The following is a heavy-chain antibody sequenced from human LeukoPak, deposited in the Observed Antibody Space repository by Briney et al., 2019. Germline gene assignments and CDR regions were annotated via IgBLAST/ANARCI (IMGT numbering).Heavy chain of an antibody. J-gene: IGHJ4*02. V-gene: IGHV5-51*01. CDR2: IYPGDSDT. D-gene: IGHD3-3*01. CDR3: ESAFWSGYAGDYFDY. CDR1: GYSFTSYW. Sequence: KGGESLKISCKGSGYSFTSYWIGWVPQMPGKGLEWMGIIYPGDSDTRYSPSFQGQVTISGDKSISTGYLQWSSLKASDTAMYYCESAFWSGYAGDYFDYWGQGTLVTVSS.